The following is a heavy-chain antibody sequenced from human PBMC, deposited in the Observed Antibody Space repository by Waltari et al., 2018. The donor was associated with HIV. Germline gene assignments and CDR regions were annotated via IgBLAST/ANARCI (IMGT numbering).Heavy chain of an antibody. Sequence: QVELQQSDPVLVKPSRTLSLSCVMSGNTFNNHYYWGWVRQPPGGGLEWLGSVFHEGWRQYSPSLESRLSITLETTDDVLSLTLKSVTAADTALYFCVRVVKKTRGTYNSFFVDYWGRGSLVTISS. J-gene: IGHJ4*02. CDR2: VFHEGWR. CDR1: GNTFNNHYY. V-gene: IGHV4-38-2*01. D-gene: IGHD1-26*01. CDR3: VRVVKKTRGTYNSFFVDY.